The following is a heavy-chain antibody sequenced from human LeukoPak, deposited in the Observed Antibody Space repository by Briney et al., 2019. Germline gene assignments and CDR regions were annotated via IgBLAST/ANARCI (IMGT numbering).Heavy chain of an antibody. Sequence: PGGSLRLSCAVSGFTFSSYVMSWVRQAPGKGLEWVSAISGGGDDTYYADSVKGRFTTSRDNSKNTLFLQMNSLRAEDTAVYYCAHSGSYIDYWGQGTLVTVSS. CDR1: GFTFSSYV. CDR2: ISGGGDDT. V-gene: IGHV3-23*01. J-gene: IGHJ4*02. CDR3: AHSGSYIDY. D-gene: IGHD1-26*01.